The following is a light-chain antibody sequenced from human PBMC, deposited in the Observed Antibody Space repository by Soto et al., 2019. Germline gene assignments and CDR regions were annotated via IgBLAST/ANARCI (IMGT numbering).Light chain of an antibody. CDR2: GNN. CDR1: SSNIGSNN. Sequence: QSVLTQPPSASGTPGQQVTISCSGSSSNIGSNNVYWHQQLPRTAPKLLIYGNNRRPSGVPDRFSASKSGTSASLAISGLRSEDEADYYCAAWDDSLSAVAFGGGTKLTVL. CDR3: AAWDDSLSAVA. J-gene: IGLJ2*01. V-gene: IGLV1-47*01.